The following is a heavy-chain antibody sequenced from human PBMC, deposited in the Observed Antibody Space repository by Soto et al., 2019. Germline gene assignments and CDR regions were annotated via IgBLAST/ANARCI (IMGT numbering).Heavy chain of an antibody. CDR2: MNPNSGNT. CDR1: GYTFTSYD. CDR3: AREVGDTQDGEVYYYYMDV. D-gene: IGHD3-10*01. Sequence: ASVKVSCKASGYTFTSYDINWVRQATGQGLEWMGWMNPNSGNTGYAQKFQGRVTMTRNTSISTAYMELSSLRSEDTAVYYCAREVGDTQDGEVYYYYMDVWGKGTTVTVSS. V-gene: IGHV1-8*01. J-gene: IGHJ6*03.